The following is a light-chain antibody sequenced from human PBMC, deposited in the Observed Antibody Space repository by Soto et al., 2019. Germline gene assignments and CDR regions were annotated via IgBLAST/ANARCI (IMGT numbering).Light chain of an antibody. CDR2: DAS. CDR3: QQYNSYSWT. CDR1: QNIRGW. Sequence: DIRMTQSPSTLSTSVGDRVTITCRASQNIRGWLAGYQQKPGKAPKLLIYDASTLESRVPSRFSGSGSGTEFTLTISSLQPDDFATYYCQQYNSYSWTFGQGTTVAIK. V-gene: IGKV1-5*01. J-gene: IGKJ1*01.